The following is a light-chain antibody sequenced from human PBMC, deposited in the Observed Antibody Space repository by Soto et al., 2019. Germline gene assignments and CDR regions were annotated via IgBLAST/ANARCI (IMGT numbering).Light chain of an antibody. CDR1: QSVSSN. CDR2: GAS. V-gene: IGKV3-20*01. J-gene: IGKJ5*01. Sequence: EIVFTNSPSTLSVSPGERATLSCRASQSVSSNLAWYQQKPGQAPRLLIYGASSRATGIPDRFSGSGSGTDFTLTISRLEPEDFAVYYCQQYGRPPRATFGQGTRLEIK. CDR3: QQYGRPPRAT.